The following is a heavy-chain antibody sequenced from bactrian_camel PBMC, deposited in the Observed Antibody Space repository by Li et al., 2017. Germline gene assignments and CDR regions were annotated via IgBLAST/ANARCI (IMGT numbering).Heavy chain of an antibody. V-gene: IGHV3-3*01. CDR3: AAGLRQCSYPGGSWVSTAGS. Sequence: HVQLVESGGGSVQAGGSLRLSCARPGDINSRVCVGWFRQSPGKEREGVASISPMTGITYYTDSVMGRFTISQDSTKNTFDLQMNNMKPEDTAMYYCAAGLRQCSYPGGSWVSTAGSWGSGTQVTVS. CDR2: ISPMTGIT. CDR1: GDINSRVC. J-gene: IGHJ6*01. D-gene: IGHD3*01.